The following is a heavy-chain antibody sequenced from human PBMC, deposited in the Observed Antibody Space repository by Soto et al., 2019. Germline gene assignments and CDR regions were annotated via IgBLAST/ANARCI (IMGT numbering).Heavy chain of an antibody. Sequence: QEQLVQSVPEVKKPGSSVTVSCKASAGTFNNYAICWVRQAPGQGLEWMGGTIPLFSTSSYAQKFQGRVTITSHKSTSTVYMAMRNLNSDDTSIYYCAIAGGRPYYYSGMDVWGPGTTVTVS. CDR1: AGTFNNYA. D-gene: IGHD2-15*01. CDR3: AIAGGRPYYYSGMDV. CDR2: TIPLFSTS. J-gene: IGHJ6*02. V-gene: IGHV1-69*06.